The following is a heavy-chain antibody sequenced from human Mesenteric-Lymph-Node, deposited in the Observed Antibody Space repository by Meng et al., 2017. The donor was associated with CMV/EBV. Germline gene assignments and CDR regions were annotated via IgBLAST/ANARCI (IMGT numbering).Heavy chain of an antibody. CDR3: AKFAYSGYDLSVRVYYYYGMDV. D-gene: IGHD5-12*01. CDR1: GFSFSTYA. V-gene: IGHV3-23*03. Sequence: GESLKISCAASGFSFSTYAMSWVRQAPGKGLEWVAVIYTGLTNSFYGDSVRGRFTISRDNSNNMLFLQMDSLTAEDTAVYYCAKFAYSGYDLSVRVYYYYGMDVWGQGTTVTVSS. J-gene: IGHJ6*02. CDR2: IYTGLTNS.